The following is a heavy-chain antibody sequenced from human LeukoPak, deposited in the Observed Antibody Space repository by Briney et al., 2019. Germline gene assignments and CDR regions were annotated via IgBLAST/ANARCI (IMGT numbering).Heavy chain of an antibody. V-gene: IGHV3-48*04. CDR1: GFTFSIYS. CDR2: IGRSGDRTT. CDR3: ARAPLGYCSSTSCLREGAFDI. D-gene: IGHD2-2*01. Sequence: GGSLRLSCAASGFTFSIYSLNWVRQAPGKGLEWVAYIGRSGDRTTHYADSVKGRFTISRDNAKNSLYLQMNSLRAEDTAVYYCARAPLGYCSSTSCLREGAFDIWGQGTMVTVSS. J-gene: IGHJ3*02.